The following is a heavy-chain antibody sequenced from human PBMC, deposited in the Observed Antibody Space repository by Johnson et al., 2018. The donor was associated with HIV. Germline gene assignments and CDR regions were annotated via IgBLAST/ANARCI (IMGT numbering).Heavy chain of an antibody. J-gene: IGHJ3*02. D-gene: IGHD3-22*01. CDR3: ARALPAIVVPTVAFDI. Sequence: QVRLVESGGGVVQPGRSLRLSCAASGFTFNDYGMHWVRQAPGKGLEWVAVISYDGTNEYYADSVKGRSTISRDNSKNTLYLQMKSLRAEDTAVYYCARALPAIVVPTVAFDIWGQGTMVTVSS. CDR1: GFTFNDYG. CDR2: ISYDGTNE. V-gene: IGHV3-30-3*01.